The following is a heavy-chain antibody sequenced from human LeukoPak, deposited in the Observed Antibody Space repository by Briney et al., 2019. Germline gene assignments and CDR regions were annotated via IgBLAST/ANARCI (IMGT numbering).Heavy chain of an antibody. D-gene: IGHD2-21*01. CDR3: ARDRAYPNDVFDI. Sequence: GGSLRLSCAASGFTFSSYEMSWVRQAPWKGLEWVSTISGSGDNTYYADTVKGRFTISRDTSKNTLFLQINSLRADDTAVYYCARDRAYPNDVFDIWGQGTMVTVSS. CDR1: GFTFSSYE. CDR2: ISGSGDNT. V-gene: IGHV3-23*01. J-gene: IGHJ3*02.